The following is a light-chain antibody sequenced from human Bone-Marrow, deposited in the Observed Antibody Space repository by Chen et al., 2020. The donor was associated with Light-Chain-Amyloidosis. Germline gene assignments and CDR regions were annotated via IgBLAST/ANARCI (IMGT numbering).Light chain of an antibody. Sequence: SYVLTQPSSVSVALGQTATIACGGNNIGSTSVHWYQQTPGQAPLLVVYDDSDRPSGIPERLSGSSSGNTATLTISRVEAGDEADYYCQVWDRSSDRPVFGGGTKLTVL. CDR2: DDS. J-gene: IGLJ3*02. CDR1: NIGSTS. V-gene: IGLV3-21*02. CDR3: QVWDRSSDRPV.